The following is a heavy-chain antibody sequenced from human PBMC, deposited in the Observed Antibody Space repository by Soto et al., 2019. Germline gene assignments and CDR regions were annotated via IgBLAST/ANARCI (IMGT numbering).Heavy chain of an antibody. Sequence: QVQLVESGGGVVQPGGSLRLSCAPSGFIFSSYGMHWVRQAPGKGLEWVAVIKYDGSNKYYADSVKGRFTISRDNSKNTLYLAMNSLRAEDTAVYYCARVKQGRGGYDSPFDYWGQRTLVTVSS. J-gene: IGHJ4*02. CDR1: GFIFSSYG. CDR3: ARVKQGRGGYDSPFDY. V-gene: IGHV3-33*01. CDR2: IKYDGSNK. D-gene: IGHD5-12*01.